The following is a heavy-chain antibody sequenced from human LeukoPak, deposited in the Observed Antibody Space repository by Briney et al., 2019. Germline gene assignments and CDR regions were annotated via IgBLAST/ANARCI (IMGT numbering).Heavy chain of an antibody. D-gene: IGHD3-16*02. CDR1: SGSFSGYY. V-gene: IGHV4-34*01. CDR2: FNHNWGA. CDR3: ARRTFGGVIAY. Sequence: SETLSLTCTVYSGSFSGYYWTWFRQPPGKGLEWIGEFNHNWGAKYNPSLKSRVTISVDTSKNHLSLSLNSVTAADTAVYYCARRTFGGVIAYWGQGTLVTVSS. J-gene: IGHJ4*02.